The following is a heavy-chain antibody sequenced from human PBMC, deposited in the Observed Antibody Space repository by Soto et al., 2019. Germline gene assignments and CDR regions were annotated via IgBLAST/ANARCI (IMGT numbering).Heavy chain of an antibody. CDR3: ATSVVPAAINYYGMDV. D-gene: IGHD2-2*01. V-gene: IGHV1-24*01. J-gene: IGHJ6*02. CDR1: GYTLTELS. Sequence: ASVKVSCKVSGYTLTELSMHWVRQAPGKGLEWMGGFDPEDGETIYAQKFQGRVTMTEDASTDTAYMELSSLRSEDTAVYYCATSVVPAAINYYGMDVWGQGTTVTVSS. CDR2: FDPEDGET.